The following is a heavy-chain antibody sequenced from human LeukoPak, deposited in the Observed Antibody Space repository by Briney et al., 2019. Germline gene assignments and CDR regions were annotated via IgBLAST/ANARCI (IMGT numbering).Heavy chain of an antibody. Sequence: QPGRSLRLSCAASGFTFRNYGMHWVRQAPGKGLEWVANIWYGGSKNYYADSVKGRCTISRDNFNNMLYLQMNSLRAEDTALYYCARAQYTPGRSFYFDSWGQGTLVTVSS. CDR2: IWYGGSKN. D-gene: IGHD2-2*02. V-gene: IGHV3-33*01. CDR3: ARAQYTPGRSFYFDS. J-gene: IGHJ4*02. CDR1: GFTFRNYG.